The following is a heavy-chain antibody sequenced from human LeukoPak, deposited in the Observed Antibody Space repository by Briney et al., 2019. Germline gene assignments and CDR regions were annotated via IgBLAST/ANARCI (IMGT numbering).Heavy chain of an antibody. CDR2: ISSDGSKT. J-gene: IGHJ4*02. Sequence: SGRSPRLSCAAPGFIFSNYAMHWVRQAPGKGLEWVALISSDGSKTYHADSVKGRFSISRDNSKNTLYLQLNSLRAEDTSVYYCARDSTYWYDSGSSGPHYFDYWGQGTLVTVSS. V-gene: IGHV3-30*01. CDR3: ARDSTYWYDSGSSGPHYFDY. D-gene: IGHD3-10*01. CDR1: GFIFSNYA.